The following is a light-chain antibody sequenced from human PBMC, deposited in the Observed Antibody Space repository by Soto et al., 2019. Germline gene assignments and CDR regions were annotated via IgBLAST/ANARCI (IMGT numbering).Light chain of an antibody. V-gene: IGLV2-14*01. CDR2: DVN. CDR1: SSDIGGYDY. Sequence: QSVLTQPASVSGSPGQSITLSCTGTSSDIGGYDYVSWYQRHPGKAPKLIIYDVNNRPSGVSNRFSGSKSGNTASLTISGLQAEDEAAYYCTSYASVSSHVVFGGGTKVTVL. CDR3: TSYASVSSHVV. J-gene: IGLJ2*01.